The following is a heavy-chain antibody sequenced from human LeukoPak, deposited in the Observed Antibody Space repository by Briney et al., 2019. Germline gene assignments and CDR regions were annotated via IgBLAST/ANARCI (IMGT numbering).Heavy chain of an antibody. V-gene: IGHV3-48*03. CDR3: ARAVADCSGTSCLYYFDY. CDR1: GFTFSSYE. J-gene: IGHJ4*02. Sequence: PGGSLRLSCAASGFTFSSYEMNWVRQAPGKGLEWVSYISSSGSTIYYADSVKGRFTISRDNAKNSLYLQMNSLRDEDTAVFYCARAVADCSGTSCLYYFDYWGQGTLVAVSS. CDR2: ISSSGSTI. D-gene: IGHD2-2*01.